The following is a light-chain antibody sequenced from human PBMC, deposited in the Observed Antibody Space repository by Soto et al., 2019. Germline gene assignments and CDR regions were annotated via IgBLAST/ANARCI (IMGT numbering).Light chain of an antibody. V-gene: IGKV3-15*01. CDR3: QQYNGWPT. CDR1: QSVTTN. J-gene: IGKJ1*01. CDR2: GAS. Sequence: EIVMTQSPATLSVSPGERATLSCRASQSVTTNLAWYQQKPGQAPRLLIFGASTRAIGIPATFTGSGSGTDFTLTISRLQSEDFAVYYCQQYNGWPTFGQGTKVELK.